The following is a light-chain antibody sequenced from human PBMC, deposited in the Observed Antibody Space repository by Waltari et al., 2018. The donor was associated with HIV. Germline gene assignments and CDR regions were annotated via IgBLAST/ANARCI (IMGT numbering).Light chain of an antibody. Sequence: QPMLTPPPSVSGAPGQTVTISCIGDISNIARFDVHWYQQLPGAAPKLLIYANTNRPSGVPDRFSASKSGTSASLAISGLQAEDEADYYCQSYDTILSGPVVVFGGGTKLTVL. CDR2: ANT. J-gene: IGLJ2*01. V-gene: IGLV1-40*01. CDR1: ISNIARFD. CDR3: QSYDTILSGPVVV.